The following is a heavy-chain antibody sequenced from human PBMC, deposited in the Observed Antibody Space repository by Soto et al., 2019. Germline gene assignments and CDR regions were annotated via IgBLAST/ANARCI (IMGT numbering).Heavy chain of an antibody. CDR3: VREEGFLEYGLDV. CDR1: GFTFSRYE. V-gene: IGHV3-48*03. J-gene: IGHJ6*02. D-gene: IGHD3-3*01. Sequence: EVQLVESGGGLVQPGKSLRLSCAASGFTFSRYEMTWVRQAPGKGLEWMSYISSTGTTIYYADAVKGRFTISRDNAKNSLFLQMNRLRAEDTGVYYCVREEGFLEYGLDVWGQGTTVIVSS. CDR2: ISSTGTTI.